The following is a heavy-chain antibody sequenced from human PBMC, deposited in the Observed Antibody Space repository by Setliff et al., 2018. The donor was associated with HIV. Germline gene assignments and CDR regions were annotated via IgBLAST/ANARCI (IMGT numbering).Heavy chain of an antibody. J-gene: IGHJ4*02. CDR3: TKDSQYDSSGFNH. CDR1: RIIFSNYG. Sequence: GGSLRLSCAASRIIFSNYGMHWVRQAPGKGLEWVAGMSYDGSNKYYADSVKGRFTISRDNSKNTVYLQMSSLRAEDTAVYYCTKDSQYDSSGFNHWGQGKLVTVSS. V-gene: IGHV3-33*05. D-gene: IGHD3-22*01. CDR2: MSYDGSNK.